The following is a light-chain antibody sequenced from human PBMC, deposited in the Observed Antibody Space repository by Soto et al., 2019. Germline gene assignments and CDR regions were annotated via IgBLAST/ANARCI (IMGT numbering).Light chain of an antibody. Sequence: EVVLAQSPGTLSLSPGEGATLSCRASQSVSRDYLVWYQHKPGQAPSLVIYATSTRATGIPDRFSASGSGTDFSLTISRLEPEDFALYYCQQYGSLPLTFGGGTKVEIK. CDR2: ATS. J-gene: IGKJ4*01. V-gene: IGKV3-20*01. CDR1: QSVSRDY. CDR3: QQYGSLPLT.